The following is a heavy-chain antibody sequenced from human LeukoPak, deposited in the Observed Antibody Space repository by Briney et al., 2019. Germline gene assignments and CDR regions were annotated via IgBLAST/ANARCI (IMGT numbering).Heavy chain of an antibody. CDR2: INHSGST. CDR1: GGSFSGYY. Sequence: SETLSLTCAVYGGSFSGYYWSWIRQPPGKGLDWIGEINHSGSTNYNPSLKSRVTISVDTSKNQFSLKLSSVTAADTAVYYCARVDRITIFGVVSWGQGTLVTVSS. J-gene: IGHJ5*02. CDR3: ARVDRITIFGVVS. D-gene: IGHD3-3*01. V-gene: IGHV4-34*01.